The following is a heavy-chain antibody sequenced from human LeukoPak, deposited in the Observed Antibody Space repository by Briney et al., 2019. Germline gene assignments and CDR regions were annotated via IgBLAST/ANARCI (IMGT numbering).Heavy chain of an antibody. Sequence: GGSLRLPCAPSGFTFSNYAMHWVRQAPGKGLEWVALIWFDGRNKYSADSVKGRFTISRDNSKHTLYLQMNSLRAEDTAAYYCAKGTTPYTAVYYYYMDVWGKGTTVTVSS. CDR2: IWFDGRNK. D-gene: IGHD4-17*01. CDR3: AKGTTPYTAVYYYYMDV. CDR1: GFTFSNYA. V-gene: IGHV3-33*06. J-gene: IGHJ6*03.